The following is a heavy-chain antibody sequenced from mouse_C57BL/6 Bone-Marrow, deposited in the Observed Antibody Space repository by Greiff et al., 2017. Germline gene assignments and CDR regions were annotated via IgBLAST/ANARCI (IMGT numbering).Heavy chain of an antibody. Sequence: EVQLQQSGAELVKPGASVKISCKASGYSFTGYYMNWVKQSPEKSLEWIGEINPSTGGTTYNQKFKAKATLTVDKSSSTAYMQLKSLTSEDSAVYYCAGYYYGMAMDYWGQGTSVTVSS. CDR1: GYSFTGYY. D-gene: IGHD1-1*01. V-gene: IGHV1-42*01. J-gene: IGHJ4*01. CDR2: INPSTGGT. CDR3: AGYYYGMAMDY.